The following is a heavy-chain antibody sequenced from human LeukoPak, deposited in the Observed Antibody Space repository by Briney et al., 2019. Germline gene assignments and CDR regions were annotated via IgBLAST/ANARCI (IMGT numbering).Heavy chain of an antibody. CDR3: ARGVSGGDILTGSAFDY. CDR1: GGSFSGYY. V-gene: IGHV4-34*01. D-gene: IGHD3-9*01. Sequence: SETLSLTCAVYGGSFSGYYWSWIRQPPGKGLEWIGEINHSGSTNYNPPLKSRVTISVDTSKNQFSLKLSSVTAADTAVYYCARGVSGGDILTGSAFDYWGQGTLVTVSS. CDR2: INHSGST. J-gene: IGHJ4*02.